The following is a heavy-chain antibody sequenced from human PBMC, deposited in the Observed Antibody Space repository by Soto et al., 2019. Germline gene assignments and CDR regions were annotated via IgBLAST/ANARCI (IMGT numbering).Heavy chain of an antibody. V-gene: IGHV1-69*02. D-gene: IGHD2-15*01. J-gene: IGHJ4*02. CDR2: IIPILGIA. CDR3: APDCSGGSCFNY. Sequence: QVQLVQSGAEVKKPGSSVKVSCKASGGTFSSYTISWVRQAPGQGLEWMGRIIPILGIANYAEKFQGRVTITADKPTSTADMELSSLRSEDTAVYYGAPDCSGGSCFNYWGQGTLVAVS. CDR1: GGTFSSYT.